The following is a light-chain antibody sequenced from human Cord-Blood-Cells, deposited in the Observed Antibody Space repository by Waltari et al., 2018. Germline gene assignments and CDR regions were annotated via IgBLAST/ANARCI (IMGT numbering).Light chain of an antibody. Sequence: EIVLTQSPATLSLSPGERATLSCRASQSVSSYLAWYQQKPGQAPRPLIYDASNRATGIPARFSGSGSGTDFTLTISSLEPEDFAGYYCQQRSTFGGGTKVEIK. CDR2: DAS. V-gene: IGKV3-11*01. CDR3: QQRST. CDR1: QSVSSY. J-gene: IGKJ4*01.